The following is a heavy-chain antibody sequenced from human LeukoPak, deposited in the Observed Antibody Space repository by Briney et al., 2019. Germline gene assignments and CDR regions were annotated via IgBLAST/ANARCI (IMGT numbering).Heavy chain of an antibody. V-gene: IGHV3-48*03. J-gene: IGHJ4*02. Sequence: PGGSLRLSCAASEFVFSSYEMNRVRQAPGKGLEWVSYITNSGGTIYYADSVKGRFTISRDNARNLLFLQMNSLRAEDTAVYYCARFPHGWHFGYWGQGTLVTVST. CDR2: ITNSGGTI. D-gene: IGHD6-19*01. CDR3: ARFPHGWHFGY. CDR1: EFVFSSYE.